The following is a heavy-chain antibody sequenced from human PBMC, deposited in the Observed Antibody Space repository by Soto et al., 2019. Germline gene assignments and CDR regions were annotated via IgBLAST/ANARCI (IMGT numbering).Heavy chain of an antibody. CDR2: IYYSGST. CDR3: ASNSGSYVN. Sequence: SETLSLTCTVSGGSISSSSYYWGWIRQPPGKGLEWIGYIYYSGSTYYNPSLKSRVTISVDTSKNQFSLKLSSVTAADTAVYYCASNSGSYVNWGQGTLVTVSS. D-gene: IGHD1-26*01. J-gene: IGHJ4*02. CDR1: GGSISSSSYY. V-gene: IGHV4-30-4*08.